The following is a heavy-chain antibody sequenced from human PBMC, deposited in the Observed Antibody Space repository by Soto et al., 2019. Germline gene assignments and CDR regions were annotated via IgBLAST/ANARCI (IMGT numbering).Heavy chain of an antibody. V-gene: IGHV4-30-2*01. CDR3: ARALADDDSSGYYYWFDP. D-gene: IGHD3-22*01. Sequence: PSETLSLTCAVSGGSISSGGYSWSWIRQPPGKGLEWIGYIYHSGSTYYNPSLKSRVTISVDRSKNQFSLKLSSVTAADTAVYYCARALADDDSSGYYYWFDPWGQGTLVTVSS. J-gene: IGHJ5*02. CDR2: IYHSGST. CDR1: GGSISSGGYS.